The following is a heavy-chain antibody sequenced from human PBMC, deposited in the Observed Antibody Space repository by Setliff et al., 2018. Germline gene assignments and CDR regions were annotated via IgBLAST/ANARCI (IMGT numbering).Heavy chain of an antibody. D-gene: IGHD1-26*01. Sequence: SETLSLTCTVSGGSISSGTYYWSWIRQPAGKGLEWIGRIYPSGGTNYNPSLKSRVTISVDTSKNHFSLKLTSVTAADTAVYFCARDNTMVGATDYWGLGTLVTVSS. J-gene: IGHJ4*02. CDR2: IYPSGGT. CDR3: ARDNTMVGATDY. CDR1: GGSISSGTYY. V-gene: IGHV4-61*02.